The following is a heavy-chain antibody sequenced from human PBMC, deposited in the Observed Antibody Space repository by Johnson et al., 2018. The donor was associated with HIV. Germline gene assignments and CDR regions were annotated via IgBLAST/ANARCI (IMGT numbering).Heavy chain of an antibody. CDR3: ARDGRDLVTRGSFDV. J-gene: IGHJ3*01. V-gene: IGHV3-7*01. CDR2: IKQDGSEK. D-gene: IGHD3-9*01. Sequence: VQLVESGGSVVWPGGSLRLSCAASGFTFNDYGMSWVRHVPGKGLEWVANIKQDGSEKYYADSVKGRFTISRDNSKNTLYLQMNSLRAEDTAVYYCARDGRDLVTRGSFDVWGQGTVVTVSS. CDR1: GFTFNDYG.